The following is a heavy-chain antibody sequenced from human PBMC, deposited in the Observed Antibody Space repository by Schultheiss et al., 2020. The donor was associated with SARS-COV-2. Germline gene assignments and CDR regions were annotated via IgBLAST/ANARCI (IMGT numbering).Heavy chain of an antibody. D-gene: IGHD3-3*01. CDR1: GYSFSGYY. J-gene: IGHJ2*01. CDR2: IIPIFGTA. V-gene: IGHV1-69*13. CDR3: ARDRYDFWSGYVSYWYFDL. Sequence: SVKVSCKASGYSFSGYYIHWVRQAPGQGLEWMGGIIPIFGTANYPQKFQGRVTITADESKSTAYMELSSLRSEDTAVYYCARDRYDFWSGYVSYWYFDLWGRGTLVTVSS.